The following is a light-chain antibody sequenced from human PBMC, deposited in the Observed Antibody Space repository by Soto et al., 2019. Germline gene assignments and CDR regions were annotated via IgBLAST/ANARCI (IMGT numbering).Light chain of an antibody. CDR2: SAS. V-gene: IGKV1-39*01. J-gene: IGKJ5*01. Sequence: DSQFTQSPSSLSASIRNRLSTPCRASQSISNYFNWYQQTPGKAPKLLIYSASSLESGVPSRFSGSGSGTDFTLTITSLQPEDFATYYCQQSYSTPITFGQGTRLEIK. CDR3: QQSYSTPIT. CDR1: QSISNY.